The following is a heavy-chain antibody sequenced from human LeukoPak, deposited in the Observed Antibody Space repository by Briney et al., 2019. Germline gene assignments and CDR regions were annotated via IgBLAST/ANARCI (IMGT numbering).Heavy chain of an antibody. D-gene: IGHD6-19*01. CDR2: INAGKGNT. CDR1: GYTFTSYA. Sequence: ASVKVSCTASGYTFTSYAMHGVRQAPGQRHEWMGWINAGKGNTKYSQKFQGRVTITRDTSASTAYMELSSLRSEDTAVYYCARDRSSGWSRLDYWGQGTLVTVSS. V-gene: IGHV1-3*01. CDR3: ARDRSSGWSRLDY. J-gene: IGHJ4*02.